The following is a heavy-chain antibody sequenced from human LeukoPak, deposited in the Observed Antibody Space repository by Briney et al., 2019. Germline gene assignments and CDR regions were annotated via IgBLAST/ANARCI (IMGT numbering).Heavy chain of an antibody. CDR2: ISYDGSNK. CDR3: AKDPSHQLSLDY. CDR1: GFTFSSYG. D-gene: IGHD2-2*01. J-gene: IGHJ4*02. V-gene: IGHV3-30*18. Sequence: PGRSLRLSCAASGFTFSSYGMHWVRQAPGKGLEWVAVISYDGSNKYYADSVKGRFTISRDNSKNTLYLQMNSLRAEDTAVYYCAKDPSHQLSLDYWGQGTLVTVSS.